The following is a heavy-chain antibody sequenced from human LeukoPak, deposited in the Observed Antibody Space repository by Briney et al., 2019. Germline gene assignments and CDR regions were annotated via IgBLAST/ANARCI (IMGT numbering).Heavy chain of an antibody. CDR3: ARDRSGSYYTFDV. CDR1: GGFIGTFF. Sequence: SETLSLTCAVSGGFIGTFFWSWIRQSPGKGLEWVGYISHRGATKSNPSLKSRVTLSLGASKSQVSLNLDSVTAADTAIYYCARDRSGSYYTFDVWGQGTVVIVSS. J-gene: IGHJ3*01. V-gene: IGHV4-59*01. CDR2: ISHRGAT. D-gene: IGHD1-26*01.